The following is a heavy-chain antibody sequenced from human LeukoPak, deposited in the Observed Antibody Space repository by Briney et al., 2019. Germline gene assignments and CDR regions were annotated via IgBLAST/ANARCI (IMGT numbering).Heavy chain of an antibody. J-gene: IGHJ3*02. D-gene: IGHD1-26*01. CDR3: AKDWVPGRGAFDI. Sequence: GGSLRLSCAASGFTFRSFAMNCVRQAPGKGLEWVSFISGNGDSTYYTDSMKGRFTVSRDNSKTTLYLQMSSLRIEDTAVYYCAKDWVPGRGAFDIWGQGTMVTVSS. CDR2: ISGNGDST. V-gene: IGHV3-23*01. CDR1: GFTFRSFA.